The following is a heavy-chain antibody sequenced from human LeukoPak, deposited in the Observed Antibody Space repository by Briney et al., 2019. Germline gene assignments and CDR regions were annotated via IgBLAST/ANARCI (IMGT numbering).Heavy chain of an antibody. CDR1: GFTFSSYG. Sequence: PGGSLRLSCAASGFTFSSYGMSWVRQAPGKGLEWVSAISGSGGSTYYADSVKGRFTISRDNSKNTLYLQMNSLGAEDTAVYYCAKEYSGSFSPFPSYFDYWGQGTQVTVSS. D-gene: IGHD1-26*01. CDR2: ISGSGGST. CDR3: AKEYSGSFSPFPSYFDY. J-gene: IGHJ4*02. V-gene: IGHV3-23*01.